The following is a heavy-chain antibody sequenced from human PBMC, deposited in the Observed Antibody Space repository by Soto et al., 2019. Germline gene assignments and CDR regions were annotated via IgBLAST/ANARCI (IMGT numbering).Heavy chain of an antibody. D-gene: IGHD5-18*01. CDR3: ARGRYSYGSYYYYGMDV. J-gene: IGHJ6*02. CDR2: INHSGST. CDR1: GGSFSGYY. Sequence: SETLSLTCAVYGGSFSGYYWSWIRQPPGKGLEWIGEINHSGSTNYNPSLKSRVTISVDTSKNQFSLKLSSVTAADTAVYYCARGRYSYGSYYYYGMDVWGQGTAVTVSS. V-gene: IGHV4-34*01.